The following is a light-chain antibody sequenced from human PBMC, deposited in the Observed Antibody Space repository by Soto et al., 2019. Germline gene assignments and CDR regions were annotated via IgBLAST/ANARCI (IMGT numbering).Light chain of an antibody. V-gene: IGKV3-11*01. CDR1: QSVSSF. Sequence: EIVLTQSPATLSLSPGERATLSCRASQSVSSFLAWYQQKPGQAPRLLIHDASNRATGIPARFSGSGSGTDFTLTISSLEPEDFAVYYCQQRSNWPHTFGQGTKLEIK. CDR2: DAS. CDR3: QQRSNWPHT. J-gene: IGKJ2*01.